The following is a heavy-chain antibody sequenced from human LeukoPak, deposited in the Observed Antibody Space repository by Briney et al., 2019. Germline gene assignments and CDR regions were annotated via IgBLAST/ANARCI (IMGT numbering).Heavy chain of an antibody. CDR1: GFTFSSYA. J-gene: IGHJ4*02. CDR3: AKDYYDSSGYYAYYFDY. Sequence: PGGSLRLSCAASGFTFSSYAMSWVRPAPGKGLEWVSAISGSGGSTYYADSVKGRFTISRDNSKNTLYLQMNSLRAEDTAVYYCAKDYYDSSGYYAYYFDYWGQGTLVTVSS. D-gene: IGHD3-22*01. V-gene: IGHV3-23*01. CDR2: ISGSGGST.